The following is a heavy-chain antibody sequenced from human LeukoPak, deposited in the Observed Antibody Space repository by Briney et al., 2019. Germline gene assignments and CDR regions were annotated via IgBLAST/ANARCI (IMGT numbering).Heavy chain of an antibody. CDR1: GITLSNYG. J-gene: IGHJ4*02. CDR2: ISDSGGGT. CDR3: AKRGVVIRVILVGFHKQAYYFDS. D-gene: IGHD3-22*01. V-gene: IGHV3-23*01. Sequence: GGSLRLSCAVSGITLSNYGMSWVRQAPGKGLEWVAGISDSGGGTNYADSVKGRFTISRDGPKNTLYLQMNSLRAEDTAVYFCAKRGVVIRVILVGFHKQAYYFDSWGQGALVTVSS.